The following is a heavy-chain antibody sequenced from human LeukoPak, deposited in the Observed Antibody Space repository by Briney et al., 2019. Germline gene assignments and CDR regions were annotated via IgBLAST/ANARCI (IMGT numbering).Heavy chain of an antibody. CDR2: ISDSGDTT. V-gene: IGHV3-23*01. Sequence: GGSLRLSCAASGLTFSNYPMSWVRQAPGKGLEWVSGISDSGDTTYYVDSVKGRFTISRDNSKNTLYLQMNSLRAEDTALYYCANTARDDAFDIWGQGTMVTVSS. CDR3: ANTARDDAFDI. CDR1: GLTFSNYP. J-gene: IGHJ3*02.